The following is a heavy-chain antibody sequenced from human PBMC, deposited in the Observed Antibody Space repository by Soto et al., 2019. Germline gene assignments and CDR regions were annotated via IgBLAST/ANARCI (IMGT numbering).Heavy chain of an antibody. Sequence: SVKLSCKASGGTLSSYTISWVRQAPGQGLEWMGRIVPILGIANYAQKFQGRVTITADKSTSTAYMELSSLRSEDTAVYYCAKWGDGYNPGFDYWGQGTPVTV. D-gene: IGHD5-12*01. J-gene: IGHJ4*02. CDR2: IVPILGIA. V-gene: IGHV1-69*02. CDR3: AKWGDGYNPGFDY. CDR1: GGTLSSYT.